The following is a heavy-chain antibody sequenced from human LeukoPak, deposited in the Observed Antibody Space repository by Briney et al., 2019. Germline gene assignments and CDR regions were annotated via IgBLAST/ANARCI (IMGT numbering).Heavy chain of an antibody. J-gene: IGHJ5*02. D-gene: IGHD4-17*01. CDR1: GGSISSSNW. Sequence: PSETLSLTCAVSGGSISSSNWRSWVRQPPGKGLEWIGEIYHSGSTNYNPSLKSRVTISVDKSKNQFSLKLSSVTAADTAVYYCARAVDYGDYGWFDPWGQGTLVTVSS. CDR3: ARAVDYGDYGWFDP. CDR2: IYHSGST. V-gene: IGHV4-4*02.